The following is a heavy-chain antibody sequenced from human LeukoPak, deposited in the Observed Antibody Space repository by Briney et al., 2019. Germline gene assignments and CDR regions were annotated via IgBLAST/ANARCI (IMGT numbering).Heavy chain of an antibody. Sequence: GGSLRLSCAASGFTFSSYSMNWVRQAPGKGLEWVSSISSSSSYIYYADSVKGRFTISRDNAKNSLYLQMNSLRAEDTAVYYCARAVVPAAIREDAFDIWGQGTMVTVSS. CDR1: GFTFSSYS. CDR2: ISSSSSYI. CDR3: ARAVVPAAIREDAFDI. J-gene: IGHJ3*02. V-gene: IGHV3-21*01. D-gene: IGHD2-2*02.